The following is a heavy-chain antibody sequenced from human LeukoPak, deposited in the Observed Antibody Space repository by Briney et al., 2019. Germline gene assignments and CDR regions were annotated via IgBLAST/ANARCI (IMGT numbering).Heavy chain of an antibody. CDR2: IYNSGST. CDR1: GGSISSGYYY. CDR3: ARDHAPTTPYNWFDP. D-gene: IGHD1-14*01. V-gene: IGHV4-61*02. Sequence: SQTLSLTCTVSGGSISSGYYYWSWIRQPAGKGLEWIGRIYNSGSTSYNPSLKGRVTMSEDTSKNQFFLKLTSVTAADTAVYYCARDHAPTTPYNWFDPWGQGSLVTVSS. J-gene: IGHJ5*02.